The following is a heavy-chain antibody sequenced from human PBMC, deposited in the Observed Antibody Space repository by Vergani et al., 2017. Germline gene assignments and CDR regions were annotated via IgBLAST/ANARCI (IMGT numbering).Heavy chain of an antibody. CDR3: TRGLPRTLTTETYYFDD. Sequence: QVQLVQSGAEVKKPGASVKLSCKASGYSFTTYDINWVRQALGHGLDWVGWINPNSGNTGYARRLKGRVTITRDTAISTAYMELSGLYSDDTAVYYCTRGLPRTLTTETYYFDDWGQGTLVSVSP. CDR2: INPNSGNT. CDR1: GYSFTTYD. J-gene: IGHJ4*02. D-gene: IGHD1-14*01. V-gene: IGHV1-8*03.